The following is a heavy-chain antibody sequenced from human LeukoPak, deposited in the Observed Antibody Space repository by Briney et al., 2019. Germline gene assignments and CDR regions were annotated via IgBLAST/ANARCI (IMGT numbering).Heavy chain of an antibody. CDR1: GGSISSYY. V-gene: IGHV4-4*07. CDR2: IYTSGST. CDR3: ARVSPAGKFDY. D-gene: IGHD6-19*01. J-gene: IGHJ4*02. Sequence: SETLSLTCTVSGGSISSYYWSWIRQPAGKGLEWIGRIYTSGSTNYNPSLKSRVTMSVDTSKNQVSLQLSSVTAADTAVYYCARVSPAGKFDYWGQGTLVTVSS.